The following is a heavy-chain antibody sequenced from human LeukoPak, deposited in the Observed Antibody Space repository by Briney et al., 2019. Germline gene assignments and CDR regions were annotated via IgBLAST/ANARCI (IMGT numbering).Heavy chain of an antibody. CDR1: GFSVSDYA. CDR2: MSDIGPNT. Sequence: GGSLRLSCAASGFSVSDYAMTWIRQSPGKGLEWVSSMSDIGPNTYYADSVKGRFTISRDTSKNTLFLQMNSLRTEDTALYYCARRLSLRFDALAVWGPGTVVTVSS. D-gene: IGHD2-21*02. V-gene: IGHV3-23*01. CDR3: ARRLSLRFDALAV. J-gene: IGHJ3*01.